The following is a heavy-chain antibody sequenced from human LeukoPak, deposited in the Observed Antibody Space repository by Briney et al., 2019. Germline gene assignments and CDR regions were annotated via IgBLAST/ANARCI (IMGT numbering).Heavy chain of an antibody. CDR3: ARDGRGILHGDYGFDP. CDR2: IYYSGST. V-gene: IGHV4-59*01. J-gene: IGHJ5*02. Sequence: PSETLSLTCTVSGGSISSYYWSWIRQPPGKGLEWIGYIYYSGSTNYNPSLKSRVTISVDTSKNQFSLKLSSVTAADTAVYYCARDGRGILHGDYGFDPWGQGTLVTVSS. D-gene: IGHD4-17*01. CDR1: GGSISSYY.